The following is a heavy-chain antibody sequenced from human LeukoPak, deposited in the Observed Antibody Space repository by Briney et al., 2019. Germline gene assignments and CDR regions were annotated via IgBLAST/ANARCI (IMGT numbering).Heavy chain of an antibody. CDR1: EFTFDDYA. Sequence: PGGSLRLSCAASEFTFDDYAMHWVRQAPGKGLEWVSGISWNSGTIGYADSVKGRFTISRDNSKNTLYLQMNSLRAEDTAFYYCARHGGIAVASNWFDPWGQGTLVTVSS. V-gene: IGHV3-9*01. D-gene: IGHD6-19*01. J-gene: IGHJ5*02. CDR3: ARHGGIAVASNWFDP. CDR2: ISWNSGTI.